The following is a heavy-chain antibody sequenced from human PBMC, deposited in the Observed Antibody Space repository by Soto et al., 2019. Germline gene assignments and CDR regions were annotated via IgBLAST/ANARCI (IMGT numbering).Heavy chain of an antibody. Sequence: SVKVSCKTSGFTFSNSGLHALQWVRQARGQRLEWVGWIGVAGGNTNYARNLQDRVTMTRDTSINTAYMELTRLKSDDTAVYFCARAVGRDGSSWYRGGLDSWGQGTLVTVSS. CDR2: IGVAGGNT. J-gene: IGHJ4*02. D-gene: IGHD6-13*01. CDR1: GFTFSNSG. CDR3: ARAVGRDGSSWYRGGLDS. V-gene: IGHV1-58*01.